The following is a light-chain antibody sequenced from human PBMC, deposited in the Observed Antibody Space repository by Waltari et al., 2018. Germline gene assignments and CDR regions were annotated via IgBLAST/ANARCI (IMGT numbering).Light chain of an antibody. J-gene: IGKJ1*01. CDR3: QQSYTTPRT. CDR1: QRIGTY. Sequence: DIQMTQSPSSLSASVGDRVTITCRASQRIGTYLNWYQHKPGRAPELLIYAASTLQGGVPSRVSGSGSETHFTLAISSLQREDFATYYCQQSYTTPRTFGQGTKVEIK. V-gene: IGKV1-39*01. CDR2: AAS.